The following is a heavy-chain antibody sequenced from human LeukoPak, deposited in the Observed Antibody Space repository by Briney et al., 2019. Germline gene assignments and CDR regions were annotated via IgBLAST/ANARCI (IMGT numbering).Heavy chain of an antibody. Sequence: GRSLRLSCASSGFTFSSYAMHWVRQAPGKGLEWVALISYDGSNKYYADSVKGRFTISRDNSKNTLYLQMNSLRAEDTAVYYCARAYYYDSSGYYSVDYRGQGTLVTVSS. D-gene: IGHD3-22*01. CDR1: GFTFSSYA. V-gene: IGHV3-30*03. CDR2: ISYDGSNK. CDR3: ARAYYYDSSGYYSVDY. J-gene: IGHJ4*02.